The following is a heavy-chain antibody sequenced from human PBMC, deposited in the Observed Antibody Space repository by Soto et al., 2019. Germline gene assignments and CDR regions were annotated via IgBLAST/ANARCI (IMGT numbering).Heavy chain of an antibody. CDR1: GGSISSNY. D-gene: IGHD2-2*01. V-gene: IGHV4-59*01. CDR2: IYYSGST. J-gene: IGHJ4*02. CDR3: ARAGAAAILFDY. Sequence: PSETLSLTCTVSGGSISSNYWSWIRQPPGKGLEWIAYIYYSGSTNYNPSLKSRVTISVDTSKNQFSLKLSSVTAADTAVYYCARAGAAAILFDYWGQGTLVTVSS.